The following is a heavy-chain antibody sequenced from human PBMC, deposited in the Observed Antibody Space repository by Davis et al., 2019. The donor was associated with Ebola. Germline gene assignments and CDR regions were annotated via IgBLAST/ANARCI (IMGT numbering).Heavy chain of an antibody. V-gene: IGHV1-69*13. Sequence: SVKVSCKSSGGTFSSFAVGWVRQAPGQGLEWMGIIIPMFGTSNYAPKFQDRVTLTADESTTTAYMEVRSLRRDDTAVYYCARDQPYYYPSGSGSGSAPPGDCWGQGTLVTVSS. CDR3: ARDQPYYYPSGSGSGSAPPGDC. CDR2: IIPMFGTS. J-gene: IGHJ4*02. D-gene: IGHD3-10*01. CDR1: GGTFSSFA.